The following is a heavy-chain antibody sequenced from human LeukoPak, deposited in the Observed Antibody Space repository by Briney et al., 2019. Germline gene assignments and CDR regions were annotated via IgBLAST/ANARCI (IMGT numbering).Heavy chain of an antibody. Sequence: GGSLRLSCAASGFTFSSYEMNWVRRAPGKGLEWVSHISSSGSTIYYTDSVKGRFTISRDNSKNLLYLQMNSPRAEDTAIYYCARTVARIGYWGQGTLVTVSS. V-gene: IGHV3-48*03. CDR3: ARTVARIGY. CDR2: ISSSGSTI. D-gene: IGHD4-23*01. CDR1: GFTFSSYE. J-gene: IGHJ4*02.